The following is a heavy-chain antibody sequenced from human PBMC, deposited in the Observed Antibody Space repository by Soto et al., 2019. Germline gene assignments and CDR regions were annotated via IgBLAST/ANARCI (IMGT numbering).Heavy chain of an antibody. Sequence: GSVKVSCKVSGYSFTSYWIGWVRQMPGKGLEWMGITHPGDSDTRYSPSFQGQVIISDDKSISTAFLQWSSLKASDTAMYYCARHLEGYGMDVWGQGTTVTVSS. CDR3: ARHLEGYGMDV. CDR1: GYSFTSYW. J-gene: IGHJ6*02. CDR2: THPGDSDT. V-gene: IGHV5-51*01.